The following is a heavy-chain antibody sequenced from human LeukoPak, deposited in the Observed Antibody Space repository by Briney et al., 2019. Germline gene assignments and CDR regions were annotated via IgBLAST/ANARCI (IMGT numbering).Heavy chain of an antibody. D-gene: IGHD4-17*01. J-gene: IGHJ5*02. CDR2: IYYSGST. Sequence: SETLSLTCTVSGGSISSSSYYWGWIRQPPGKGLEWIGSIYYSGSTYYNPSLKSRVNISVDTSKNQFSLKLSSVTAADTAVYDCARDKGDGDYELNNWFDPWGQGTLVTVSS. CDR1: GGSISSSSYY. CDR3: ARDKGDGDYELNNWFDP. V-gene: IGHV4-39*07.